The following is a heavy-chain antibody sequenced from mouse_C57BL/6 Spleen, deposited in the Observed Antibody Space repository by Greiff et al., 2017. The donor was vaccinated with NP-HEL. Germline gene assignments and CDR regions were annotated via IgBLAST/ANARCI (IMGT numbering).Heavy chain of an antibody. V-gene: IGHV3-6*01. J-gene: IGHJ4*01. D-gene: IGHD4-1*01. CDR1: GYSITSGYY. Sequence: EVKLMESGPGLVKPSQSLSLTCSVTGYSITSGYYWNWIRQFPGNKLEWMGYISYDGSNNYNPSLKNRISITRDTSKNQFFLKLNSVTTEDTATYYCAREGTGTVDYWGQGTSVTVSS. CDR2: ISYDGSN. CDR3: AREGTGTVDY.